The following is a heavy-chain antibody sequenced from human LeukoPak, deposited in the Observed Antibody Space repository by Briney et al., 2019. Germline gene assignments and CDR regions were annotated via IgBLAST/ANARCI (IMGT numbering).Heavy chain of an antibody. D-gene: IGHD3-3*01. V-gene: IGHV3-23*01. Sequence: GGSLRLSCAASGFTFSSYAMTWVRQAPGKGLEWVSVISGSGGSTYYADSVKGRFTISRDNSKKTLYLQMNSLRAEDTAVYYCAKGEAINDFWSGYLPHFDYWGQGTLVTVSS. CDR2: ISGSGGST. CDR1: GFTFSSYA. J-gene: IGHJ4*02. CDR3: AKGEAINDFWSGYLPHFDY.